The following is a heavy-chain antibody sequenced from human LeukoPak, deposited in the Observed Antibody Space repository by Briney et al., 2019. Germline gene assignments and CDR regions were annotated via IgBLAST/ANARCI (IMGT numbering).Heavy chain of an antibody. CDR2: IYHSGST. CDR1: GGSISSSNW. CDR3: ARCSGYEYYYYYYYMDV. J-gene: IGHJ6*03. Sequence: SGTLSLTCAVSGGSISSSNWWSWVRQPPGKGLEWIGIIYHSGSTYYNPSLKSRVTISVDTSKNQFSLKLSPVTAADTAVYYCARCSGYEYYYYYYYMDVWGNGTTVTVSS. V-gene: IGHV4-4*02. D-gene: IGHD5-12*01.